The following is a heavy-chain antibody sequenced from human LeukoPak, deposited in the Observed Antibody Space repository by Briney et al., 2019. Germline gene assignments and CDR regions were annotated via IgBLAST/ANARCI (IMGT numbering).Heavy chain of an antibody. V-gene: IGHV4-59*01. CDR1: GGSISSYY. CDR3: ARDSSGWNY. J-gene: IGHJ4*02. CDR2: IYYSGST. D-gene: IGHD6-19*01. Sequence: SETLSLTCTVSGGSISSYYWSWIRQPPGKGLEWIGYIYYSGSTNYNPSLKSRVTISVDTSKNQFSLKLSAVTAADTAVYYCARDSSGWNYWGQGTLVTVSS.